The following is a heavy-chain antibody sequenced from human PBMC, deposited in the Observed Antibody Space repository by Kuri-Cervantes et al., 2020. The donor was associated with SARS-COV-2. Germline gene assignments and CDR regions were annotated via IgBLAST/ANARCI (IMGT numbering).Heavy chain of an antibody. D-gene: IGHD3-3*01. J-gene: IGHJ6*02. V-gene: IGHV3-64D*08. CDR3: VKVTTYYDFWSGYSYGMDV. Sequence: GESLKISCSASGFTFSSYAMHWVRQAPGKGLEYVSAISSNGGSTYYADSVKGRFTISRDNSKNTLYLQMSSLRAEDTAVYYRVKVTTYYDFWSGYSYGMDVWGQGITVTVSS. CDR2: ISSNGGST. CDR1: GFTFSSYA.